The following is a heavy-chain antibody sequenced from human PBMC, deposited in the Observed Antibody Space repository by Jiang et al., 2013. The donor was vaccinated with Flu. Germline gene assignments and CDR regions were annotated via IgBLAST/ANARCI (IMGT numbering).Heavy chain of an antibody. D-gene: IGHD3-3*01. J-gene: IGHJ4*02. CDR1: GFTFSSYG. Sequence: GVVQPGRSLRLSCAASGFTFSSYGMHWVRQAPGKGLEWVAVISYDGSNKYYADSVKGRFTISRDNSKNTLYLQMNSLRAEDTAVYYCAKDDNPYYDFWSGLLFDYWGQGTLVTVSS. V-gene: IGHV3-30*18. CDR3: AKDDNPYYDFWSGLLFDY. CDR2: ISYDGSNK.